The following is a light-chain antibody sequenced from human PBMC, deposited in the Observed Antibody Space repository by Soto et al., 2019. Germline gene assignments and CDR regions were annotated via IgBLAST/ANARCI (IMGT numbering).Light chain of an antibody. Sequence: DIQMTQSPSTLSASVGDRVTITCRASQSIRTWLAWYQQKAGKAPTLLIYRASSLESGVPSRFSGSGSGTEFTINISSLQPDDFATYYCQQYDTYSATFGQGTKVDIK. CDR1: QSIRTW. J-gene: IGKJ2*01. V-gene: IGKV1-5*03. CDR3: QQYDTYSAT. CDR2: RAS.